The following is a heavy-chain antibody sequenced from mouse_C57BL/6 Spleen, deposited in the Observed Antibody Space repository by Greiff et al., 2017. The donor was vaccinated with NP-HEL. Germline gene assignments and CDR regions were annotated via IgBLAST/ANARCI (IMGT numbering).Heavy chain of an antibody. D-gene: IGHD2-3*01. J-gene: IGHJ1*03. CDR2: IYPGDGDT. CDR1: GYAFSSSW. Sequence: QVQLQQSGPELVKPGASVKISCKASGYAFSSSWMNWVKQRPGKGLEWIGRIYPGDGDTNYNGKFKGKATLTADKSSSTAYMQLSSLTSEDSAVYFCARVGDGYYLYFDVWGTGTTVTVSS. V-gene: IGHV1-82*01. CDR3: ARVGDGYYLYFDV.